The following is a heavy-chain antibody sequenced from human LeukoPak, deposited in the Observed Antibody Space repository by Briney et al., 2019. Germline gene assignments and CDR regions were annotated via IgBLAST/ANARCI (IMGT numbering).Heavy chain of an antibody. Sequence: GGPLRLSCSASGFTFSSYAMHWVRQAPGKGLEYVSAISSNGGSTYYADSVKGRFTISRDNSKNTLYLQMSSLRAEDTAVYYCVKVGTTMVRAWGQGTLVTVSS. J-gene: IGHJ5*02. CDR2: ISSNGGST. CDR3: VKVGTTMVRA. D-gene: IGHD3-10*01. CDR1: GFTFSSYA. V-gene: IGHV3-64D*06.